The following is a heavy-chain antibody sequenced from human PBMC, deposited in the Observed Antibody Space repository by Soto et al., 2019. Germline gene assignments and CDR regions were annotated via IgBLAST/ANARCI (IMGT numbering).Heavy chain of an antibody. CDR1: GFTFTNYF. Sequence: QVQLVQSGAEVKKPGASVKVSCKASGFTFTNYFFHWVRQAPRQGLEWMGIISPYDGSTNYVQRLQGRVAITSDTSSSTVYMELSSMRSEDTAVYYCAIGDGRGSTGFNYYYDMDGWGHGTTVTVSS. CDR2: ISPYDGST. V-gene: IGHV1-46*01. J-gene: IGHJ6*02. CDR3: AIGDGRGSTGFNYYYDMDG. D-gene: IGHD1-26*01.